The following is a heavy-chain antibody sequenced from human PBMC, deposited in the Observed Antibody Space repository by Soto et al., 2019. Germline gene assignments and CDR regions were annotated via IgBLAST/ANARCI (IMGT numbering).Heavy chain of an antibody. V-gene: IGHV3-23*01. CDR1: GFTFSSYA. J-gene: IGHJ4*02. D-gene: IGHD6-13*01. CDR2: ISGSDGST. Sequence: EVQLLESGGGLVQPGGSLRLSCAASGFTFSSYAMNWVRQAPGKGLEWVSVISGSDGSTYYADYVKGRFTISRDNSKNTLNLQMNSLRAEDTAVYYCARRSSSWDFDYWGQGTLVTVSS. CDR3: ARRSSSWDFDY.